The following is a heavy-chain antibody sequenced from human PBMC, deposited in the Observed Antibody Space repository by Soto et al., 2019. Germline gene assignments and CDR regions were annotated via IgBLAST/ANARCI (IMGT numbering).Heavy chain of an antibody. J-gene: IGHJ5*02. CDR3: ARAGDSSGYLNWFDP. CDR2: IYYSGST. D-gene: IGHD3-22*01. CDR1: GGSISSGGYY. Sequence: LSLTCTVSGGSISSGGYYWSWIRQHPGKGLEWIGYIYYSGSTYYNPSLKSRVTISVDTSKNQFSLKLSSVTAADTAVYYCARAGDSSGYLNWFDPWGQGTLVTVSS. V-gene: IGHV4-31*03.